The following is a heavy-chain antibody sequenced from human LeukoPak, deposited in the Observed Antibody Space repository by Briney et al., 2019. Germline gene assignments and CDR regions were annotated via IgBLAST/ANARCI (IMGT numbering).Heavy chain of an antibody. J-gene: IGHJ4*02. Sequence: ASVKVSCKASGYTFTSYGISWVRQAPGQGLEWMGWIRAYNGNTNYAQKLQGRVTMTTDTSTSTAYMELRSLRSDDTAVYYCARGKITMIVDGSFDYWGQGTLVTVSS. V-gene: IGHV1-18*01. CDR3: ARGKITMIVDGSFDY. D-gene: IGHD3-22*01. CDR2: IRAYNGNT. CDR1: GYTFTSYG.